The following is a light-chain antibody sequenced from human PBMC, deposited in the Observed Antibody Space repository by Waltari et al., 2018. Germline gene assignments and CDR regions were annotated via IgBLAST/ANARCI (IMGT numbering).Light chain of an antibody. J-gene: IGLJ3*02. CDR1: SPSTSY. Sequence: SSELTQGPDVSVALGQTVQITCQGDSPSTSYDSRYQVKPGQAPVLVLFGKEKRPSGIPDRISGYSSGTTSSLTITGAQAEDEADYYCHSRKGSDNQVVFGGGTRLTVL. V-gene: IGLV3-19*01. CDR3: HSRKGSDNQVV. CDR2: GKE.